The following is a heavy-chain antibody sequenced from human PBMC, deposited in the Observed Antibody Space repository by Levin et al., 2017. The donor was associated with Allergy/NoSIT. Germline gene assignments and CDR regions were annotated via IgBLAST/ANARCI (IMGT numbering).Heavy chain of an antibody. CDR2: ITGGGGST. CDR3: MRGMTMPDS. Sequence: GGSLRLSCAASGFTFSSYAMSWVRQAPGKGLEWVSGITGGGGSTYFADSVKGRFTISRDNSKNTLYLQMNNLGVEDTAVYYGMRGMTMPDSWGQGTLVTVSS. V-gene: IGHV3-23*01. D-gene: IGHD4/OR15-4a*01. J-gene: IGHJ4*02. CDR1: GFTFSSYA.